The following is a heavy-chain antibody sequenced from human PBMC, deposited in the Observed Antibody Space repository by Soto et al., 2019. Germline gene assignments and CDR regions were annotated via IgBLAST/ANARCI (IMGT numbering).Heavy chain of an antibody. CDR1: GFSLSTSGVG. J-gene: IGHJ3*02. Sequence: GSGPTLVNPTQTLTLTCTFSGFSLSTSGVGVGWIRQPPGKALEWLALIYWDDDKRYSSSLKSRLTITKDTSKNQVVLTMTNMDPVDTATYYCAHKYYDFWSGPDAFDIWGQGTMVTVSS. D-gene: IGHD3-3*01. CDR3: AHKYYDFWSGPDAFDI. CDR2: IYWDDDK. V-gene: IGHV2-5*02.